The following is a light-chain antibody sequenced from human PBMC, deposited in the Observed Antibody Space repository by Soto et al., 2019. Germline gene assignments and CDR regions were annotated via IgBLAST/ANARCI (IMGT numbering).Light chain of an antibody. CDR2: KAS. V-gene: IGKV1-5*03. Sequence: DIQITQSPSTLSGSVGDRVTITCRASQTISSWLCWYQQKPGKAPKLLIYKASTLKSGVPSRFSGSRSGTEFTLTISSLQPDDFATYYCQPYNSYSEAFGQGTKVDIK. CDR3: QPYNSYSEA. CDR1: QTISSW. J-gene: IGKJ1*01.